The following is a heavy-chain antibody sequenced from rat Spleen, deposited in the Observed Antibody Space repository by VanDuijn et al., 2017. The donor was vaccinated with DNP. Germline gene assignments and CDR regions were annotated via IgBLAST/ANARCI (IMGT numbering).Heavy chain of an antibody. CDR2: IVYDGSRT. CDR3: VIHKIYHSDGYYHVGAMDA. CDR1: GFTFSDYY. V-gene: IGHV5S10*01. D-gene: IGHD1-12*03. Sequence: EVQVVESGGGLVQPGRSLKLSCAASGFTFSDYYMAWVRQAPKKGLEWVATIVYDGSRTYYRYSVKGRFTISRDNVKSTLYLQMDSLRSEDTATYYRVIHKIYHSDGYYHVGAMDAWGQGVMVTVSS. J-gene: IGHJ2*01.